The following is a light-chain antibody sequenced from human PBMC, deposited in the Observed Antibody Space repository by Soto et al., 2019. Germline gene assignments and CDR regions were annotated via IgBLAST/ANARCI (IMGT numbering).Light chain of an antibody. J-gene: IGLJ3*02. V-gene: IGLV1-40*01. CDR2: GNS. Sequence: QPVLTQPPSVSGSPGQRVTISCTGYNSNIGAGYDVHWYQQLPGTAPKLLIYGNSNRPSGVPDRFSASKSGTSASLAITGLQAEDEADYYCQSYDSSLSGWVFGGGTKGTVL. CDR1: NSNIGAGYD. CDR3: QSYDSSLSGWV.